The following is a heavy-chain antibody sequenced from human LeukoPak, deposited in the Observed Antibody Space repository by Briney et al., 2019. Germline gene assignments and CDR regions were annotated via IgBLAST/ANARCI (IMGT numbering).Heavy chain of an antibody. CDR3: AKDIGSTVVGDYYYYYGMDV. V-gene: IGHV3-9*01. CDR2: INWNSGSI. CDR1: GFTFDDYA. J-gene: IGHJ6*02. Sequence: PGRSLRLSCAASGFTFDDYAMHWVRQAPGKGLEWVSGINWNSGSIGYADSVKGRFTISRDNAKNSLYLQMNSLRAEDTALYYCAKDIGSTVVGDYYYYYGMDVWGQGTTVTVSS. D-gene: IGHD1-26*01.